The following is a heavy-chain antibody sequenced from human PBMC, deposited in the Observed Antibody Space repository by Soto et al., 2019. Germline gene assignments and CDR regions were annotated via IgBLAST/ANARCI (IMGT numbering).Heavy chain of an antibody. CDR1: GGTFSSLD. CDR3: ARALLSHSYDSGGYDSYFHAMDV. J-gene: IGHJ6*02. D-gene: IGHD3-22*01. CDR2: IIPISETT. V-gene: IGHV1-69*06. Sequence: EASVKVSCKASGGTFSSLDINWVRQAPGQGLEWMGGIIPISETTNYAQIFQGRVSIVADKSTSTAYKELSRLRSEDTAVYYCARALLSHSYDSGGYDSYFHAMDVWGQGTPVTVSS.